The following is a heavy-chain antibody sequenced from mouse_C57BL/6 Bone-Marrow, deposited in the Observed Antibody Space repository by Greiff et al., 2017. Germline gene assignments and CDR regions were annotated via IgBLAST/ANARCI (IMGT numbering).Heavy chain of an antibody. CDR1: GFSLTSYG. J-gene: IGHJ3*01. Sequence: VQLQQSGPGLVQPSQSLSITCTVSGFSLTSYGVHWVRQSPGKGLEWLGVIWSGGSTDYNAAFISRLSISKDNSKSQVFFKMNSLQADDTAIYYCARKRRDYDWFAYWGQGTLVTVSA. CDR2: IWSGGST. CDR3: ARKRRDYDWFAY. D-gene: IGHD2-4*01. V-gene: IGHV2-2*01.